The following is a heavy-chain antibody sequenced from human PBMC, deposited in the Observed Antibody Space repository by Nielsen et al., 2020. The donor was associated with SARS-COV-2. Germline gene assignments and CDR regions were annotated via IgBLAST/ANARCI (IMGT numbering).Heavy chain of an antibody. CDR1: GFIFGYYS. CDR2: VYAFDESSV. Sequence: GESLKISCAASGFIFGYYSMHWVRQAPGKGLEWVALVYAFDESSVFYSDAVKGRFTISRDYSRESLYLQMNNVRVEDTAVYYCARDQDGGAATSNWYFDLWGRGTLVIVSS. D-gene: IGHD6-25*01. CDR3: ARDQDGGAATSNWYFDL. V-gene: IGHV3-30*12. J-gene: IGHJ2*01.